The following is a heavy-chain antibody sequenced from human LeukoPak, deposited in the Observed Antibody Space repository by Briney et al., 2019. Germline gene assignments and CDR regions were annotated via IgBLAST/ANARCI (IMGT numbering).Heavy chain of an antibody. D-gene: IGHD2-21*02. V-gene: IGHV3-23*01. CDR1: GFTFSSYA. CDR3: ANWLCGGDCYSAFDAFDI. Sequence: GGSLRLSCAASGFTFSSYALSWVRQAPGKGLEWVSAISGSGGSTYYADSVKGRFTISRDNSKNTLYLQMNSLRAEDTAVYYCANWLCGGDCYSAFDAFDIWGQGTMVTVSS. CDR2: ISGSGGST. J-gene: IGHJ3*02.